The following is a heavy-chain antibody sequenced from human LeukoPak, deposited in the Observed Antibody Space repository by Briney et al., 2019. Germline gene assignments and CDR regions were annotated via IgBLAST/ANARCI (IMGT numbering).Heavy chain of an antibody. D-gene: IGHD4-17*01. V-gene: IGHV4-4*09. CDR1: GGSISSYY. Sequence: SEPLSLTCAVSGGSISSYYWSWIRQPPGKGLEWIGYIYASGSTNYNSSLKSRVTISVDTSKNQFSLSLNSVTAADTAVYYCARHDFGDYSYFDYWGQGALVTVSS. J-gene: IGHJ4*02. CDR2: IYASGST. CDR3: ARHDFGDYSYFDY.